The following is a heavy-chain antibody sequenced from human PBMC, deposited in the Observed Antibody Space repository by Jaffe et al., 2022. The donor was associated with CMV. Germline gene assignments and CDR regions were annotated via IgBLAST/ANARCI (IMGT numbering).Heavy chain of an antibody. CDR1: GGISDA. CDR2: IIPVFGTP. CDR3: ALLYGANGFDI. V-gene: IGHV1-69*01. J-gene: IGHJ3*02. D-gene: IGHD3-10*01. Sequence: QVQQVQSGAEVKKPGSSLKVSCKASGGISDAISWVRQAPGQGLEWVGGIIPVFGTPHYAQKFQGRVTITADESTSTGYMELSSLRSEDTALYYCALLYGANGFDIWGQGTMVTVSS.